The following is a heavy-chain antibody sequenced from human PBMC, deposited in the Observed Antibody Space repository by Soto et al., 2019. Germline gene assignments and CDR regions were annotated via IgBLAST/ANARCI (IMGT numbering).Heavy chain of an antibody. CDR2: IWYDGRKK. J-gene: IGHJ3*02. D-gene: IGHD3-22*01. CDR1: GFNFRGYG. CDR3: ARANYDSSGYSTLDI. V-gene: IGHV3-33*01. Sequence: QGQLVESGGGVVQPGRSLRLSCAASGFNFRGYGMHWVRQAPGKGLEWVAVIWYDGRKKYHADSLKGRFTVSRDNSKSTLYLEMNSVRAEGSAVYYCARANYDSSGYSTLDIWGQGTMVTVSS.